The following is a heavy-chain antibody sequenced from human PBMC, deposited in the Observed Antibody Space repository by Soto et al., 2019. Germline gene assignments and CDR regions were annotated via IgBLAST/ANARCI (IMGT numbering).Heavy chain of an antibody. CDR3: ARDLGDYGGHGAFDI. CDR1: GGSISSGGYY. J-gene: IGHJ3*02. D-gene: IGHD4-17*01. CDR2: IYYSGST. V-gene: IGHV4-31*03. Sequence: QVQLQESGPGLVKPSQTLSLTCTVSGGSISSGGYYWSWIRQHPGKGLEWIGYIYYSGSTYYNPSLQVRVTLAVDPSKNQFSLKLSSVTAAHTAVYYCARDLGDYGGHGAFDIWGQGTMVTVSS.